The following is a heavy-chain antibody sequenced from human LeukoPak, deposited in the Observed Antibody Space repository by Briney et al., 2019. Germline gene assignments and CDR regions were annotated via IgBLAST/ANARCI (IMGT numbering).Heavy chain of an antibody. V-gene: IGHV3-30*02. CDR2: IWYGGSNK. CDR3: AKHGLGYDAWYMDV. CDR1: GFTFSSYG. D-gene: IGHD5-12*01. Sequence: PGGSLRLSCAASGFTFSSYGMHWVRQAPGKGLEWVAVIWYGGSNKYYADSVKGRFTISRDNSKNTLYLQMNSLRAEDTAVYYCAKHGLGYDAWYMDVWGKGTTVTVSS. J-gene: IGHJ6*03.